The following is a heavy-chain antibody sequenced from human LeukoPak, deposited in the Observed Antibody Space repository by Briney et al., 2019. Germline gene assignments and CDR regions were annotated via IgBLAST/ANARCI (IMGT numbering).Heavy chain of an antibody. CDR3: AKEVVSARNQYYGMDV. CDR2: ISWNSGIL. V-gene: IGHV3-9*01. CDR1: GFTLDNYA. J-gene: IGHJ6*02. D-gene: IGHD3-10*01. Sequence: GGSLRLSCAASGFTLDNYAIHWVRQAPGKGLEWVSGISWNSGILGYADSVKGRFTISRDNARNSLYLQMNSLRAEDTALYYCAKEVVSARNQYYGMDVWGQGTTVTVSS.